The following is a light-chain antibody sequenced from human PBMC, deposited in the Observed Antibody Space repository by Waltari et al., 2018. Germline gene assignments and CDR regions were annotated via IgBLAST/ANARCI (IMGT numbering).Light chain of an antibody. CDR1: QSVSKSY. CDR3: QQYGSSPPYT. Sequence: EIVLTQSPGSLSLSPGERATLSCRASQSVSKSYLAWYQLKPGQAPRLLIYGASNRATAIPDRFSGSGSGTDFTLIISRLEPEDFAVYYCQQYGSSPPYTFGQGTKLEIK. J-gene: IGKJ2*01. V-gene: IGKV3-20*01. CDR2: GAS.